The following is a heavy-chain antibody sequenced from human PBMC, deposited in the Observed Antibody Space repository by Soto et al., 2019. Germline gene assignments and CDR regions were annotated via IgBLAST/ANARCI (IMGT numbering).Heavy chain of an antibody. CDR1: GFSLSTSGVG. J-gene: IGHJ4*02. CDR3: AHRPPATAIQRGYYFDF. D-gene: IGHD2-21*02. CDR2: IYWDDDK. Sequence: QITLKESGPTLVKPTQTLTLTCTFSGFSLSTSGVGVGWIRQPPGKALEWLALIYWDDDKRYSPSLKSRLTITKDTYKNRVVLTMTNMDPVDTATYYSAHRPPATAIQRGYYFDFWGQGTLLTVSS. V-gene: IGHV2-5*02.